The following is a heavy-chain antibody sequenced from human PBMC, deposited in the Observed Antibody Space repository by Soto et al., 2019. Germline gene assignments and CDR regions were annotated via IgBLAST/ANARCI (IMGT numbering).Heavy chain of an antibody. CDR2: INAGNGNT. Sequence: QVQLVQSGAEVKKPGASVQVSCKASGYTFTSYAMHWVRKAPGQRLEWMGWINAGNGNTKYSQKFQGRVTITRDTSASTAYMELSSLRSEDTAVYYCAGDQYFSGFDYWGQGTLVTVSP. CDR3: AGDQYFSGFDY. J-gene: IGHJ4*02. CDR1: GYTFTSYA. V-gene: IGHV1-3*01. D-gene: IGHD6-19*01.